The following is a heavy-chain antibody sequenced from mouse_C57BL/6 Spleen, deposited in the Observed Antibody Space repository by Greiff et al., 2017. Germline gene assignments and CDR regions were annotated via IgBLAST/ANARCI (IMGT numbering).Heavy chain of an antibody. J-gene: IGHJ2*01. CDR3: AREGYDYGSSYDY. V-gene: IGHV3-6*01. CDR1: GYSITSGYY. D-gene: IGHD1-1*01. CDR2: ISYDGSN. Sequence: EVKLQESGPGLVKPSQSLSPTCSVTGYSITSGYYWNWIRQFPGNQLEWMGFISYDGSNNYNPSLKNRISITRDTSKNQFFLKLNSVTTEDTATYYCAREGYDYGSSYDYWGQGTTLTVSA.